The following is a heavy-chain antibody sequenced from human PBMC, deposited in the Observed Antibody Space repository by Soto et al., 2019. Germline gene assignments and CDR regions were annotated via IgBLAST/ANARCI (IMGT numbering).Heavy chain of an antibody. Sequence: EVQLLESGGGLVQPGGSLRLSCAASGFTFSSYAMSWVRQAPGKGLEWVSAISGSGGSTYYADSVKGRFTISRDNSKNTLYLQMNSLRAEDTAVYYCAKSPISSRPIWGSYRYRGAFDIWGQGTMVTVSS. V-gene: IGHV3-23*01. J-gene: IGHJ3*02. CDR2: ISGSGGST. D-gene: IGHD3-16*02. CDR1: GFTFSSYA. CDR3: AKSPISSRPIWGSYRYRGAFDI.